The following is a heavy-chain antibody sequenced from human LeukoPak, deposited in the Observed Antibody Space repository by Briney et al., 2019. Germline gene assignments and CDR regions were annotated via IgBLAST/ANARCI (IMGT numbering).Heavy chain of an antibody. D-gene: IGHD3-22*01. CDR1: GFTFSSYA. CDR2: ISSSGGST. CDR3: AKDFFKSAYYYDSSGYYDY. J-gene: IGHJ4*02. Sequence: PGGSLRLSCAASGFTFSSYAMSWVRQAPGKGLEWVSAISSSGGSTYYADSVKGRFTISRDNSKNTLYLQMNSLRAEDTAVYYCAKDFFKSAYYYDSSGYYDYWGQGTLVTVSS. V-gene: IGHV3-23*01.